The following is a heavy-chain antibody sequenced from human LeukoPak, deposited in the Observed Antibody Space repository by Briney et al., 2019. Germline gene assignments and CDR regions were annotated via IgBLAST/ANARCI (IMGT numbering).Heavy chain of an antibody. CDR3: ARLSATLLNWFDP. Sequence: PSGTLSLTCAVSSGSIFSSNWWSWVRQPPGKGLEWIGQIFHSGSTSYSPSLKSRVTISVDKSKNQFSLKLSSVTAADTAVYYCARLSATLLNWFDPWGQGTLVTVSS. V-gene: IGHV4-4*02. D-gene: IGHD1-26*01. CDR1: SGSIFSSNW. J-gene: IGHJ5*02. CDR2: IFHSGST.